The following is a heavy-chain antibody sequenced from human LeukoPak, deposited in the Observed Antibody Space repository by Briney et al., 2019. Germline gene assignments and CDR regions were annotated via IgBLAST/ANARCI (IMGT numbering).Heavy chain of an antibody. J-gene: IGHJ1*01. D-gene: IGHD4-17*01. Sequence: GGSLRLSCAASGFTFGDFAMTWVRQAPGRGLDWVSGIYGDGSGTFYSDSVEGRFTLSRDNSKNILYLQINNLRAEDKAIYYCAKDLNYGDGRWEFHGWGQGTLVTVS. CDR1: GFTFGDFA. CDR3: AKDLNYGDGRWEFHG. V-gene: IGHV3-23*03. CDR2: IYGDGSGT.